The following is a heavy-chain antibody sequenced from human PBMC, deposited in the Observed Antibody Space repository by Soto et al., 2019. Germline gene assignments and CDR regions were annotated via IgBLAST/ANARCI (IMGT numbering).Heavy chain of an antibody. Sequence: GGSLRLSCAASGFTFSSYAMHWVRQAPGKGLEWVAVISYDGSSKYYADSVKGRFTISRDNSKNTLYLQMNSLRIEDTAVYYCARERGIAARIDYWGQGTLVTVSS. CDR1: GFTFSSYA. V-gene: IGHV3-30-3*01. J-gene: IGHJ4*02. D-gene: IGHD6-6*01. CDR3: ARERGIAARIDY. CDR2: ISYDGSSK.